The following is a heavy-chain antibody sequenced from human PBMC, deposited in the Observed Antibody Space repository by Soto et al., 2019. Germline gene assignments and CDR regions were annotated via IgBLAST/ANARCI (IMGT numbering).Heavy chain of an antibody. CDR1: GFTVSNNY. D-gene: IGHD2-2*01. CDR2: IYSGGST. J-gene: IGHJ6*02. V-gene: IGHV3-53*02. Sequence: EVRLVETGGGLIQPGGSLRLSCAASGFTVSNNYMYWVRQAPGKGLEWVSVIYSGGSTYHADSVKGRFTTSRDISKNTLYLQMNSMGAEDTAVYYCAGFTSHAWYYYHYSMDVWGQGTTVTVSS. CDR3: AGFTSHAWYYYHYSMDV.